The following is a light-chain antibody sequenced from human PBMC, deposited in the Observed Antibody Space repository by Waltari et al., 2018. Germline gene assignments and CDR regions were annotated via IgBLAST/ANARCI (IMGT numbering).Light chain of an antibody. V-gene: IGKV3-11*01. CDR1: QDVSGY. J-gene: IGKJ1*01. Sequence: IVLTQSPDTLSLSPGERATLSCRASQDVSGYLAWYQQKSGQAPRLLIYDTSKRVTGIPARFSGSGSGTDSTLTISSLEPEDFAIYYCLQRSLWPWTFGQGTKVEI. CDR2: DTS. CDR3: LQRSLWPWT.